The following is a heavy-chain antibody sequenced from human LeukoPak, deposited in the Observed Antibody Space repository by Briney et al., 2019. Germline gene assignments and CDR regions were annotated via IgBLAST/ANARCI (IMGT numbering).Heavy chain of an antibody. D-gene: IGHD6-19*01. CDR2: INPNSGGT. Sequence: EASVKVSCKASGYTFTGYYMHWVRQAPGQGLEWMGRINPNSGGTNYAQKFQGRVTMTRDTSISTAYMELSRLRSDDTAVYYCARGRIAVAGNPDYWGQGTLVTVSS. J-gene: IGHJ4*02. CDR1: GYTFTGYY. V-gene: IGHV1-2*06. CDR3: ARGRIAVAGNPDY.